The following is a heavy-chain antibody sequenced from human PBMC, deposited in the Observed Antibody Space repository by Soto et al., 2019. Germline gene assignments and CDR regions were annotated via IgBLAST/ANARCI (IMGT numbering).Heavy chain of an antibody. Sequence: LSLTCAASGFTFSSYAMHWVRQAPGKGLEWVAVISYDGSNKYYADSVKGRFTISRDNSKNTLYLQMNSLRAEDTAVYYCARERIAAYYYGMDVWGQGTTVTVSS. D-gene: IGHD6-13*01. CDR3: ARERIAAYYYGMDV. CDR2: ISYDGSNK. CDR1: GFTFSSYA. J-gene: IGHJ6*02. V-gene: IGHV3-30-3*01.